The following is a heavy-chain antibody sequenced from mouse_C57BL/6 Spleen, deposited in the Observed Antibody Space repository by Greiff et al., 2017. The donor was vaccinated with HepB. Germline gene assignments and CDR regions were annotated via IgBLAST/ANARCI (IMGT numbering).Heavy chain of an antibody. D-gene: IGHD1-1*01. CDR1: GYSFTGYF. V-gene: IGHV1-20*01. CDR3: ARGGYYGSSDY. J-gene: IGHJ2*01. CDR2: INPYNGDT. Sequence: EVQLQESGPELVKPGDSVKISCKASGYSFTGYFMNWVMQSHGKSLEWIGRINPYNGDTFYNQKFKGKATLTVDKSSSTAHMELRSLTSEDSAVYYCARGGYYGSSDYWGQGTTLTVSS.